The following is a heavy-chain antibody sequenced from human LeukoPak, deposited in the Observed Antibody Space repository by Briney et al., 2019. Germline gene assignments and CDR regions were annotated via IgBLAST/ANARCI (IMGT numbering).Heavy chain of an antibody. D-gene: IGHD3-10*01. CDR3: ARAARLLWFGELSTPYYFDY. V-gene: IGHV3-66*01. J-gene: IGHJ4*02. CDR2: IYSGGST. Sequence: GGSLRLSCAASGFTVSSNYMSWVRQAPGKGLEWVSVIYSGGSTYYADSVKGRFTISRDNSKNTLYLQMNSLRAEDTAVYYCARAARLLWFGELSTPYYFDYWGQGTLVNVSS. CDR1: GFTVSSNY.